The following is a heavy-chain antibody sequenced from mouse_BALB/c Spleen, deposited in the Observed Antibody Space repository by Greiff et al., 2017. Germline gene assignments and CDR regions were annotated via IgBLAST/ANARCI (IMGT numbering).Heavy chain of an antibody. J-gene: IGHJ4*01. CDR1: GFTIKDYY. CDR3: NAITTVSPYAMDY. Sequence: VQLQQSGAELVRSGASVKLSCTASGFTIKDYYMHWVKQRPEQGLEWIGWIDPENGDTEYAPKFQGKATMTADTSSNTAYLQLSSLTSEDTAVYYCNAITTVSPYAMDYWGQGTSVTVSS. V-gene: IGHV14-4*02. CDR2: IDPENGDT. D-gene: IGHD1-1*01.